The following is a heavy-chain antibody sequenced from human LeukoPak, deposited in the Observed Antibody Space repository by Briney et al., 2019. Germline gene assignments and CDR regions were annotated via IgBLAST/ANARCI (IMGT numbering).Heavy chain of an antibody. CDR3: ARGKQSYYDFWSGYFPYYYYYGMDV. V-gene: IGHV4-59*01. J-gene: IGHJ6*02. D-gene: IGHD3-3*01. CDR1: GGSISGYY. Sequence: SETLSLTCTVSGGSISGYYWSWIRQPPGKGLQWIGYIYYSGSTNYNPSLKTRVTISVDTSKNQFSLKLSSVTAADTAVYYCARGKQSYYDFWSGYFPYYYYYGMDVWGQGTTVTVSS. CDR2: IYYSGST.